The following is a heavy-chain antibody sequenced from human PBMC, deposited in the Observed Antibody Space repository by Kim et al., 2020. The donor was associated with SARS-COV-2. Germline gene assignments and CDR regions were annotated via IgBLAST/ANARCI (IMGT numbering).Heavy chain of an antibody. Sequence: WGSLRLSCAASGFTFDDYTMHWVRQAPGKGLEWVSLISWDGGSTYYADSVKGRFTISRDNSKNSLYLQMNSLRTEDTALYYCAKGMSGSWYSHFDYWGQGTLVTVSS. D-gene: IGHD6-13*01. J-gene: IGHJ4*02. V-gene: IGHV3-43*01. CDR1: GFTFDDYT. CDR3: AKGMSGSWYSHFDY. CDR2: ISWDGGST.